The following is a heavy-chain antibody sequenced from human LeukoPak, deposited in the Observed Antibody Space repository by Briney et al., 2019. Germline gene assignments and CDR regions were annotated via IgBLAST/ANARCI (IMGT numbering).Heavy chain of an antibody. CDR1: VYTFTTYS. J-gene: IGHJ5*02. CDR3: AAYDFWSGYPLDP. Sequence: ASVKVSCKTSVYTFTTYSIIWVRRAPGQGLEWVGWISPSNGHTNYAQKLQDRVTMTTYTSTSTVYMELRSLRSDDTAVYYCAAYDFWSGYPLDPWGQGTLVTVSS. V-gene: IGHV1-18*01. CDR2: ISPSNGHT. D-gene: IGHD3-3*01.